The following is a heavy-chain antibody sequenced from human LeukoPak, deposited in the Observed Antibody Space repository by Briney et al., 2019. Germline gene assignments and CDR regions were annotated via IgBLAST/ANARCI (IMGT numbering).Heavy chain of an antibody. V-gene: IGHV3-23*01. Sequence: PGGSLRLSCAASGFTFSSYAMSWVRQAPGKGLEWVSAISGSGGSTYYADSVKGRFTISRDNSKNTLYLQMNSLRAEDTAVYYCAKDSTPTYSSGWYPYQYYFDYWGQGTLVTVSS. CDR3: AKDSTPTYSSGWYPYQYYFDY. D-gene: IGHD6-19*01. CDR2: ISGSGGST. J-gene: IGHJ4*02. CDR1: GFTFSSYA.